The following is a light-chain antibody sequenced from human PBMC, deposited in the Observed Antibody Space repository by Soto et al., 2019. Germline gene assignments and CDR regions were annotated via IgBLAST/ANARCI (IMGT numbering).Light chain of an antibody. CDR3: EQYFTSPWT. Sequence: IVLTQSPGTLSLSPGERVTLSCRASQSLTSSYVAWYQQKSGQAPTLLIYDASSRAAGIPDRFSGSGSGTDFTLTISRLEPEDFALYYGEQYFTSPWTFGQGTTV. CDR1: QSLTSSY. V-gene: IGKV3-20*01. J-gene: IGKJ1*01. CDR2: DAS.